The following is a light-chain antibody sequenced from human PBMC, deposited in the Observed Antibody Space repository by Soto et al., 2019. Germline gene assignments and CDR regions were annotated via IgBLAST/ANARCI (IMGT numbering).Light chain of an antibody. CDR1: RSLSSSS. Sequence: EIVLTQSPGTLSLSPGERAALSCRASRSLSSSSLAWYQQKPGHSPALLIYGASRRAAGVPDRFSASHSGTDFTLTISGLEHEDFAVYFCQQYDTTPWTFDQGTRVESK. CDR3: QQYDTTPWT. V-gene: IGKV3-20*01. J-gene: IGKJ1*01. CDR2: GAS.